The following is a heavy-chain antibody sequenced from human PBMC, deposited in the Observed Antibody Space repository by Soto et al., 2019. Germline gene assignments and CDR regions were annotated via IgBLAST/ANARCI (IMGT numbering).Heavy chain of an antibody. CDR1: SGSISSSNW. D-gene: IGHD6-6*01. CDR3: ARVPGRYSSSLPRSKYNWFDP. V-gene: IGHV4-4*02. J-gene: IGHJ5*02. CDR2: IYHSGST. Sequence: SETLSLTCAVSSGSISSSNWWSWVRQPPGKGLEWIGEIYHSGSTNYNPSLKSRVTISVDKSKNQFSLKLSSVTAADTAVYYCARVPGRYSSSLPRSKYNWFDPWGQGTLVTVSS.